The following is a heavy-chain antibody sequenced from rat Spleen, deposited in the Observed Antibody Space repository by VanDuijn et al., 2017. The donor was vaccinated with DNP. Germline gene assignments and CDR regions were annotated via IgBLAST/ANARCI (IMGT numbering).Heavy chain of an antibody. V-gene: IGHV5-58*01. J-gene: IGHJ4*01. D-gene: IGHD1-1*01. CDR1: GFTFSTYW. CDR3: TKDLQWYAMDA. CDR2: INPDGGNT. Sequence: EVQLVESGRGLVQPGESMKLSCAASGFTFSTYWMFWIRQAPGKGLEWVASINPDGGNTYYQDSVKGRFTISRDNAENTVYLQMNSLRSEDTATYYCTKDLQWYAMDAWGQGTSVTVSS.